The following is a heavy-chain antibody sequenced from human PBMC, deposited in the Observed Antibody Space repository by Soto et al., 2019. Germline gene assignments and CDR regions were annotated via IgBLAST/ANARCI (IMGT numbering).Heavy chain of an antibody. V-gene: IGHV1-18*01. J-gene: IGHJ4*02. Sequence: QVHLVQSGAEVKKPGASVKVSCKASGYTFTSYGITWVRQAPGQGLEWMGWISAHNGNTAYAQKLQGRVIVTRDTSTSTAYMELRSLISDDAAVYSCARGRYGDYWGQGALVTVSS. CDR3: ARGRYGDY. CDR2: ISAHNGNT. CDR1: GYTFTSYG. D-gene: IGHD1-1*01.